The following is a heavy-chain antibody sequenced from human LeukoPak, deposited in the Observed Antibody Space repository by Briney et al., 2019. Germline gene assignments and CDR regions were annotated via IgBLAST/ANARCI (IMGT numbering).Heavy chain of an antibody. CDR3: ARDPRSGTGI. D-gene: IGHD1-1*01. CDR2: TSSGGNT. J-gene: IGHJ4*02. Sequence: GGSLRLSCAASGFTVSSNYMNWVRQAPGKGLEWISVTSSGGNTYYADSVQGRFTISRDNSKNTLYLQMNSLRAEDTAVYYCARDPRSGTGIWGQGALVTVSS. V-gene: IGHV3-66*01. CDR1: GFTVSSNY.